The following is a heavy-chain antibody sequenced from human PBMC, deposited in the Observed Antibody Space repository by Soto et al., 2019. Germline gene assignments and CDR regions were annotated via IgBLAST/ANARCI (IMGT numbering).Heavy chain of an antibody. CDR3: AKGYDFWSGINDY. J-gene: IGHJ4*02. Sequence: PGRSLRLSCAASGFTFSSYAMSWVRQAPGKGLEWVSAISGSGGSTYYADSVKGRFTISRDNSKNTLYLQMNSLRAEDTAVYYCAKGYDFWSGINDYWGQGTLVTVSS. V-gene: IGHV3-23*01. CDR1: GFTFSSYA. CDR2: ISGSGGST. D-gene: IGHD3-3*01.